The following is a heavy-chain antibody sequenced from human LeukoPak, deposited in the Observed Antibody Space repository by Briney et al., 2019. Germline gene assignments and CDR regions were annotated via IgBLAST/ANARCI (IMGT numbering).Heavy chain of an antibody. D-gene: IGHD5-24*01. V-gene: IGHV4-31*03. CDR1: GGSISTGGSY. CDR2: IFYSGST. Sequence: SETLSLTCTVSGGSISTGGSYWTWIRQHPGEGLEWIGYIFYSGSTDYNPSLKSRVTISADTSKNQFSLKLSSVTAADMAVYYCASRSWGRDGYTYYFDYWGQGTLVTVSS. J-gene: IGHJ4*02. CDR3: ASRSWGRDGYTYYFDY.